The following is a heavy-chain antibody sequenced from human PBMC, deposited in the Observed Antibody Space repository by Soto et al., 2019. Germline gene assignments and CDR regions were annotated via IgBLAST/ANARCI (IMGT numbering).Heavy chain of an antibody. CDR1: GYTFTDYF. V-gene: IGHV1-2*02. CDR3: ARAPVGGSSNLDY. J-gene: IGHJ4*02. D-gene: IGHD1-26*01. CDR2: INPYSADT. Sequence: GASVKVSCKASGYTFTDYFIHWVRQAPGQGLEWMGWINPYSADTNFAQKFQGRVTMTRDTSISTAFMQLSWLRSDDTAVYYCARAPVGGSSNLDYWGQGALVTVSS.